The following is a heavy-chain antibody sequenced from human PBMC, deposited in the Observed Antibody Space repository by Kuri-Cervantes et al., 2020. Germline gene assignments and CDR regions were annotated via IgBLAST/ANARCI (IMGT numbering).Heavy chain of an antibody. CDR1: GFTFTSYV. D-gene: IGHD2-2*01. Sequence: GGSLRLSCTASGFTFTSYVMSWVRQAPGKGLEWVSAISASGGTTYPADSVKGRFTISRDNSKNTLYLQMNSLRAEDTAVYYCARASTNAFDIWGQGTMVTVSS. CDR3: ARASTNAFDI. J-gene: IGHJ3*02. CDR2: ISASGGTT. V-gene: IGHV3-23*01.